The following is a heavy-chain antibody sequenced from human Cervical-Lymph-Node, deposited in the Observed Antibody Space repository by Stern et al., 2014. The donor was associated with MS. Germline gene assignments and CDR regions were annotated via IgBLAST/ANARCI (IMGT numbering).Heavy chain of an antibody. D-gene: IGHD3-3*01. Sequence: QVTLRESGPALVQPTQTLPLTCTFSGFSLVTSGVRVSCIRQPPGKALAWLARLDWNDKTFYNTSLMTRLTISKDTSKNQVVLTMTNVDPVDTATYYCARMMGSGYRHYFDYWGQGTPVTVS. CDR3: ARMMGSGYRHYFDY. V-gene: IGHV2-70*04. CDR1: GFSLVTSGVR. J-gene: IGHJ4*02. CDR2: LDWNDKT.